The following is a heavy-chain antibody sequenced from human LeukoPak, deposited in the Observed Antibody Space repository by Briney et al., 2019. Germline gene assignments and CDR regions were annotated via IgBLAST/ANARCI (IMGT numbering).Heavy chain of an antibody. CDR1: GYTFTNYD. V-gene: IGHV1-8*03. J-gene: IGHJ5*02. CDR3: ARAETNPARYWFDP. CDR2: MNPNSGNT. D-gene: IGHD2-2*01. Sequence: ASVKVSCKASGYTFTNYDINWVRQATGQGLEWMGWMNPNSGNTGYAQKFQGRVTITRNTSISTAYMELSSLRSEDTAVYYCARAETNPARYWFDPWGQGTLVTVSS.